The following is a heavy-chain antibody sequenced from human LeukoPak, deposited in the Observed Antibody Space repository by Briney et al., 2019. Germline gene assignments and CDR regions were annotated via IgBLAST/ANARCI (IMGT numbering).Heavy chain of an antibody. D-gene: IGHD6-19*01. J-gene: IGHJ4*02. CDR3: ARAAVPGSTTRFDY. CDR2: INPNSGGT. V-gene: IGHV1-2*02. Sequence: ASVTVSFKASGYTFTGYYMHWVRQAPGQGLAWMGWINPNSGGTYYAQKFQGRVTMTRDTSISTAYMELSRLRSDDTAVYYCARAAVPGSTTRFDYWGQGTLVTVSS. CDR1: GYTFTGYY.